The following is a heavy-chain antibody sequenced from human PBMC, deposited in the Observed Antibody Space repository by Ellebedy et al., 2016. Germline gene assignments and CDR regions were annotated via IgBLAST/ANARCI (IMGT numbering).Heavy chain of an antibody. Sequence: GGSLRLSXATSGITFSSDGIHWVRQAPGKGLEWVAVAWTAESQKFYADSVKGRFTISRDSSKETVYLEMNSLRPEDTALYYCARASNRYHYGMDVWGQGTTVTVSS. CDR3: ARASNRYHYGMDV. D-gene: IGHD1-14*01. CDR1: GITFSSDG. CDR2: AWTAESQK. V-gene: IGHV3-33*01. J-gene: IGHJ6*02.